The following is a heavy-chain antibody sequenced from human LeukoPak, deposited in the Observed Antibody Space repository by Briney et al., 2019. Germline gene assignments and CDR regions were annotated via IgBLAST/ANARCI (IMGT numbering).Heavy chain of an antibody. V-gene: IGHV4-39*01. D-gene: IGHD3-10*01. CDR2: IYHTGGT. Sequence: PSETLSLTCTVSGGSISSGNYYRGWIRQPPGKGLEWIGGIYHTGGTHYKPSLKSRVTISVDTSKNQLSLRLTSVTAADTAVYYCILGGKLDYWGQGILVTVSS. CDR3: ILGGKLDY. CDR1: GGSISSGNYY. J-gene: IGHJ4*02.